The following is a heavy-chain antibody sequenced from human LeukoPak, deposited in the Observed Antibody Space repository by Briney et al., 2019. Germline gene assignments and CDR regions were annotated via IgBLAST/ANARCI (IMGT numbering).Heavy chain of an antibody. J-gene: IGHJ4*02. D-gene: IGHD5-18*01. CDR1: GFTFSSYA. CDR2: ISGSGGST. Sequence: PGGSLRLSCAASGFTFSSYAMSWVRQAPGKGLEWVSAISGSGGSTYYADSVKGRFTISRDNSKNTLYLQMNSLRAEDTAVYYCAKTSSPVSYTAMVDYWGQGTLVTVSS. V-gene: IGHV3-23*01. CDR3: AKTSSPVSYTAMVDY.